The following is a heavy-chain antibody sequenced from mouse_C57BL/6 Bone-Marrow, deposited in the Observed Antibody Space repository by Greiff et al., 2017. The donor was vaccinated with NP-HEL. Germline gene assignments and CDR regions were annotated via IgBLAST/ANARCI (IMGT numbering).Heavy chain of an antibody. CDR2: ISSCSSTI. CDR1: GFTFSDYG. D-gene: IGHD2-4*01. J-gene: IGHJ1*03. CDR3: ARQVYDYDGDFDV. V-gene: IGHV5-17*01. Sequence: EVMLVESGGGLVKPGGSLKLSCAASGFTFSDYGMHWVRQAPEKGLEWVAYISSCSSTIYYADTVKGRFTISRDNAKNTLFLQMTSLRSEDTAMYYCARQVYDYDGDFDVWGTGTTVTVAS.